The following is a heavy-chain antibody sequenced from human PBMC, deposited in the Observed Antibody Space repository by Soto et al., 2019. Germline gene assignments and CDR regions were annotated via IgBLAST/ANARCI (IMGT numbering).Heavy chain of an antibody. V-gene: IGHV4-59*01. Sequence: SETLSLTCTVSGGSISSYYWSWIRQPPGKGLEWIGYIYYSGSTNYNPSLKSRVTISVDTSKNQFSLKLSSVTAADTAVYYCARALPAAIINWFDPWGQGTLVTVSS. CDR3: ARALPAAIINWFDP. CDR1: GGSISSYY. D-gene: IGHD2-2*02. CDR2: IYYSGST. J-gene: IGHJ5*02.